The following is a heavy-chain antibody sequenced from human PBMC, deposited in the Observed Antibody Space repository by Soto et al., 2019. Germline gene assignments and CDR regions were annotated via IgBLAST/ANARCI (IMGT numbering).Heavy chain of an antibody. Sequence: GGSLRLSXAASGFTFSNYAMSWVRQAPGKGLEWVSAMTDSGDSAYYADSVQGRFTISRDNSRNTLYLQMNGLKAEDTAVYYCTTRHKFSYFQWGQGTLVTVSS. D-gene: IGHD5-18*01. CDR2: MTDSGDSA. CDR3: TTRHKFSYFQ. V-gene: IGHV3-23*01. J-gene: IGHJ4*02. CDR1: GFTFSNYA.